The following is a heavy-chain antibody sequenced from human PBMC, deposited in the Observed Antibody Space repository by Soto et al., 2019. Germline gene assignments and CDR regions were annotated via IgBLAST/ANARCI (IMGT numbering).Heavy chain of an antibody. V-gene: IGHV1-46*01. Sequence: ASGKVSFKASGYTFTSYYIHWGRQAPGHGLEWMGIINPSGGSTSYAQKFQGRVTMTRDTSTSTVYMELSSLRSEDTAVYYCARSPNYSSGWSYYFDYWGQGTLVTVSS. D-gene: IGHD6-19*01. CDR1: GYTFTSYY. CDR2: INPSGGST. CDR3: ARSPNYSSGWSYYFDY. J-gene: IGHJ4*02.